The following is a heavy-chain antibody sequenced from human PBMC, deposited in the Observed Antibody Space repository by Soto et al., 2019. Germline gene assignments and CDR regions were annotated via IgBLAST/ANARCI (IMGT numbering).Heavy chain of an antibody. D-gene: IGHD1-1*01. CDR1: GGSIDNNDW. CDR2: IYPSGGR. J-gene: IGHJ4*02. CDR3: ATLEKIGGRPL. V-gene: IGHV4-4*02. Sequence: QVQLQESGPRLVNPSATLSLTCTVSGGSIDNNDWWTWVRQPPGKGLEWIGEIYPSGGRGYNSSLGGRASISLDKSKNQFYLGLTSMTAADTAVYYCATLEKIGGRPLWGQGILVTVSS.